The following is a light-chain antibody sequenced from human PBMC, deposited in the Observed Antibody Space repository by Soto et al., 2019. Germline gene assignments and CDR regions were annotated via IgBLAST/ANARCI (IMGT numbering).Light chain of an antibody. Sequence: SYELPQPPSVSVAPGQTARITCGGEKVENKNVHWYQQKAGQAPVLVVFDDADRPSGIPDRFSGSYSGNTATLTISRVEAGDEADYYCLVWESSSDQYVFATGTKVTVL. CDR1: KVENKN. V-gene: IGLV3-21*02. CDR2: DDA. J-gene: IGLJ1*01. CDR3: LVWESSSDQYV.